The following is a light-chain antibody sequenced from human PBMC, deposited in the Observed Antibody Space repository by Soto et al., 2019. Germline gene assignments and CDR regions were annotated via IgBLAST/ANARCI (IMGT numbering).Light chain of an antibody. CDR3: SSYTSSSTLV. V-gene: IGLV2-14*01. CDR1: SSDVGAYNS. Sequence: QSALTQPASASGSPVQSITISCTGTSSDVGAYNSVAWYQHNPGKAPKLMIYDVSNRPSGVSSRFSGSKSANTASLSISGLQADDEADYYCSSYTSSSTLVFGTGTKLTVL. CDR2: DVS. J-gene: IGLJ1*01.